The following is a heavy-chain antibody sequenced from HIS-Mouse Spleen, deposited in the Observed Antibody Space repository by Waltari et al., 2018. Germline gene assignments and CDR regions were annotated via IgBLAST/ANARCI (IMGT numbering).Heavy chain of an antibody. V-gene: IGHV4-39*07. Sequence: QLQLQESGPGLVKHSETLSLTRTVSGRSISSSSYYWGWIRQPPGKGLEWIGSIYYSGSTYYNPSLKSRVTISVDTSKNQFSLKLSSVTAADTAVYYCAREIPYSSSWYDWYFDLWGRGTLVTVSS. CDR3: AREIPYSSSWYDWYFDL. D-gene: IGHD6-13*01. CDR2: IYYSGST. CDR1: GRSISSSSYY. J-gene: IGHJ2*01.